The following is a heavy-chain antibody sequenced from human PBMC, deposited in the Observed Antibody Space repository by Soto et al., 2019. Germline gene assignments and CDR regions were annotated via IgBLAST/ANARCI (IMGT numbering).Heavy chain of an antibody. CDR3: AKATATGGGAFEI. J-gene: IGHJ3*02. V-gene: IGHV3-23*01. CDR1: GFICSSYD. CDR2: ILVGGST. D-gene: IGHD2-8*02. Sequence: GGSLRLSCAVSGFICSSYDMSWVRQAPGKGLEWVSTILVGGSTHYEDSVKGRFTISRDTSKNTVYLQMNSLTAGDTAVYYGAKATATGGGAFEIYGQGTMVTVS.